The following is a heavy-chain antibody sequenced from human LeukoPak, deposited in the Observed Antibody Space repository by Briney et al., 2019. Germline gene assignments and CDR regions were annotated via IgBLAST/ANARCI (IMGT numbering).Heavy chain of an antibody. CDR3: AREYDFWSGREVDAFDI. Sequence: PGGSLRLSCAASGFTFSSYWMSWVRQAPGKGLEWVANIKQDGSEKYYVDSVKGRFTISRDNAKNSLYLQMNSLRAEDTAVYYCAREYDFWSGREVDAFDIWGQGTMVTVSS. V-gene: IGHV3-7*01. D-gene: IGHD3-3*01. CDR1: GFTFSSYW. CDR2: IKQDGSEK. J-gene: IGHJ3*02.